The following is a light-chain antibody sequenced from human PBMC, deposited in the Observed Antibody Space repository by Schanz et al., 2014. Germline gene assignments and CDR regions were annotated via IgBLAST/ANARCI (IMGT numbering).Light chain of an antibody. CDR1: QSVSIN. J-gene: IGKJ1*01. V-gene: IGKV3-15*01. CDR2: GVS. Sequence: EIVMTQSPATLSVSPGERITLSCRASQSVSINVAWYQQKPGQAPRLLIYGVSTRATGIPARFSGSGSGTDFTLTISSLQSEDFAVYYCQQYNNWQTFGQGTKVEIK. CDR3: QQYNNWQT.